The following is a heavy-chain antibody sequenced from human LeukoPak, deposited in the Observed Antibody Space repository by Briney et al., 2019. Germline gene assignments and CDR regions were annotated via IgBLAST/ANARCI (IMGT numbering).Heavy chain of an antibody. CDR3: ARERLITIFVVVTISAGMDV. J-gene: IGHJ6*04. CDR1: GYTFTGYY. Sequence: ASVKVSCKASGYTFTGYYMHWVRQAPGQGLERMGRINPNSGGTNYAQKFQGRVTMTRDTSISTAYMELSRLRSDDTAVYYCARERLITIFVVVTISAGMDVWGKGTTVIVSS. CDR2: INPNSGGT. D-gene: IGHD3-3*01. V-gene: IGHV1-2*06.